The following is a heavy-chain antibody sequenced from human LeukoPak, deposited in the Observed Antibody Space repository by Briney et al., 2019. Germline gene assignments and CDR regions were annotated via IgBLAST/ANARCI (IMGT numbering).Heavy chain of an antibody. CDR2: ISYDGSSK. J-gene: IGHJ4*02. CDR1: GFTFSSYG. CDR3: ANSPSDYYDSSGYLN. Sequence: GGSLRLSCAAPGFTFSSYGMHWVRQAPGKGLEWVAVISYDGSSKYYADSVKGRFTISRDNSKNTLYLQMNSLRAEDTAVYYCANSPSDYYDSSGYLNWGQGTLVTVSS. D-gene: IGHD3-22*01. V-gene: IGHV3-30*18.